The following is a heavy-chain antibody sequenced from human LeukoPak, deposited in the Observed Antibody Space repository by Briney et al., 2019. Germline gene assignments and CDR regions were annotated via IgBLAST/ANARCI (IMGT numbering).Heavy chain of an antibody. Sequence: GGSLRLSCATSRFTFSNYWLCWVRQAPGKGLEWVANIRQDGGDKYYADSVKGRFTISRDNAKNSLYLQMNSLRAEDTAVYSCARVIVTVPGQSDYFDYWGQGTLVTFSS. D-gene: IGHD2/OR15-2a*01. J-gene: IGHJ4*02. V-gene: IGHV3-7*03. CDR1: RFTFSNYW. CDR2: IRQDGGDK. CDR3: ARVIVTVPGQSDYFDY.